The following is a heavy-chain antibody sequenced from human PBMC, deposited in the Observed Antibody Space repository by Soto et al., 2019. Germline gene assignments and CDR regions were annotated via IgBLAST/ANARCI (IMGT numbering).Heavy chain of an antibody. J-gene: IGHJ5*02. CDR3: ARDVTTSGRHPPEST. V-gene: IGHV4-61*01. Sequence: QVQLQESGPGLVRPSETLSLTCTVSGDSVSSSNYYWSWIRQSPVKGLEWIGYIFYSGSTNYNPSLKSRVTISVDMSKNQFSLKLKSVTAADTAVYYCARDVTTSGRHPPESTWGQGTLVTVS. D-gene: IGHD6-19*01. CDR1: GDSVSSSNYY. CDR2: IFYSGST.